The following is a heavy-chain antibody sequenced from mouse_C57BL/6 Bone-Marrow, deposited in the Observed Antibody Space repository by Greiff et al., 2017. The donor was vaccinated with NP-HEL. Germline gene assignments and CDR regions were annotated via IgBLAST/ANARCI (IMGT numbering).Heavy chain of an antibody. Sequence: EVQLQESGPGLVKPSQSLSLTCSVTGYSITSGYYWNWIRQFPGNKLEWMGYISYDGSNNYNPSLKNRISITRDTSKNQFFLKLNSVTTEDTATYYCARFGGYGAMDYWGQGTSVTVSS. CDR1: GYSITSGYY. D-gene: IGHD1-1*02. J-gene: IGHJ4*01. V-gene: IGHV3-6*01. CDR2: ISYDGSN. CDR3: ARFGGYGAMDY.